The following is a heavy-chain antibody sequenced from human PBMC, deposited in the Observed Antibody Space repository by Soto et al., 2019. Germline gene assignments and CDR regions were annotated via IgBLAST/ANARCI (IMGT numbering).Heavy chain of an antibody. J-gene: IGHJ4*02. CDR3: ARGDDNWNYRYFDY. V-gene: IGHV1-2*04. Sequence: VKVSCKASGYTFTGYYMHWVRQAPGQGLEWMGWINPNSGGTNYAQKFQGWVTMTRDTSISTAYMELSRLRSDDTAVYYCARGDDNWNYRYFDYWGQGTLVTASS. D-gene: IGHD1-7*01. CDR2: INPNSGGT. CDR1: GYTFTGYY.